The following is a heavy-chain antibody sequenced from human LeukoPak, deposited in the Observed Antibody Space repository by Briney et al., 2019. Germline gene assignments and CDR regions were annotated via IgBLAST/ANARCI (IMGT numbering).Heavy chain of an antibody. CDR3: ARSGWTANWFDP. CDR2: IWYDGSNK. J-gene: IGHJ5*02. Sequence: GGSLRLSCAASGFTFSSYGMHWVRQAPGKGLEWVAVIWYDGSNKYYADSVKGRFTISRDNSKNTLYLQMNSLRAEDTAVYYCARSGWTANWFDPWGQGTLVTVSS. CDR1: GFTFSSYG. D-gene: IGHD6-19*01. V-gene: IGHV3-33*01.